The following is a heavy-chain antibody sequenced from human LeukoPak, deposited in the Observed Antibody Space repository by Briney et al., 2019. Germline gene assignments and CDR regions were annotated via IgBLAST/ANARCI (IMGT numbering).Heavy chain of an antibody. V-gene: IGHV1-18*01. D-gene: IGHD6-19*01. Sequence: ASVKVSCKASGYTFTSYGISWVRQAPGQGLEWMGWISAYNGNTNYAQKVQGRLTMTTDTSTSTAYMELRSLRSDDTAVYYCARVSEQWLNWFDPWGQGTLVTVSS. CDR3: ARVSEQWLNWFDP. J-gene: IGHJ5*02. CDR2: ISAYNGNT. CDR1: GYTFTSYG.